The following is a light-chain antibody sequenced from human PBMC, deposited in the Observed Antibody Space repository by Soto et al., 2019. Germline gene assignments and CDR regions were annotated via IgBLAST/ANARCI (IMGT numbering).Light chain of an antibody. CDR3: TSYTSNTTWV. CDR1: SSGVGRYNY. J-gene: IGLJ3*02. Sequence: QSALTQPAAVSGPPGQSITISCTGTSSGVGRYNYVSWYQQHSGKAPKLVIYEVRNRPSGISNRFSASKSGNTASLTISGLQAEDEADYYCTSYTSNTTWVFGGGTKLTVL. CDR2: EVR. V-gene: IGLV2-14*01.